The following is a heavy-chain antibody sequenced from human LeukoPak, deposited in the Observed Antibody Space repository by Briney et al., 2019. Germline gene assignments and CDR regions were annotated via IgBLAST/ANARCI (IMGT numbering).Heavy chain of an antibody. CDR3: ARATYYYGSGSYFDY. Sequence: SETLSLTCTVSGGSISSYYWSWIRQPAGKGLEWIGRIYTSGSTNHNPSLKSRVTMSVDTSKNQFSLKLSSVTAADTAVYYCARATYYYGSGSYFDYWGQGTLVTVSS. V-gene: IGHV4-4*07. CDR2: IYTSGST. J-gene: IGHJ4*02. CDR1: GGSISSYY. D-gene: IGHD3-10*01.